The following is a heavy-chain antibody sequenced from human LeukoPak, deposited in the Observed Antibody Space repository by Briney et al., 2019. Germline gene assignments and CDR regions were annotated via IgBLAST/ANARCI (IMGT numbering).Heavy chain of an antibody. D-gene: IGHD2-8*02. CDR2: FDGNGPNT. V-gene: IGHV3-23*01. CDR1: GFTFISFA. J-gene: IGHJ4*02. CDR3: AKPRTTGLGWAQFDY. Sequence: GSLRLSCAASGFTFISFAMTWVRQAPGKGLEWVSGFDGNGPNTYYADSVKGRWTISRDNSRNTLYLEMNSLRPEDTAIYYCAKPRTTGLGWAQFDYWGQGSLVTVSS.